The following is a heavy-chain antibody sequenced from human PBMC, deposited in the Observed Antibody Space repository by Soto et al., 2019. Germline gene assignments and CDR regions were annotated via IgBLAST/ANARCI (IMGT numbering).Heavy chain of an antibody. Sequence: QVQLEQSGSEVQKSGSSVKVSCKASGYSFSSHAITWVRQAPGQGLEWMGGIIPVFGTPTYAQKFQGRLTISADKSTNTSSLELRSLRSEDTAVYNCARGGALSTSWYWGDGLDSWGQGTQVTVSS. CDR3: ARGGALSTSWYWGDGLDS. D-gene: IGHD6-13*01. V-gene: IGHV1-69*06. J-gene: IGHJ4*02. CDR1: GYSFSSHA. CDR2: IIPVFGTP.